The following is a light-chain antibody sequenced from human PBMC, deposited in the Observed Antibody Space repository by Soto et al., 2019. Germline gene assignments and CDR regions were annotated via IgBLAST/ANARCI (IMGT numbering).Light chain of an antibody. CDR3: QQYGSSPWT. Sequence: EIVLTQSPGTLSLSPGERATLSCRASQSVSSSYLAWYQQKPGQAPRLLIYDASSRATGIPDRFSGSGSGTDFTLTISRLEPEDFAVYYCQQYGSSPWTFGQGTKEDIK. J-gene: IGKJ1*01. CDR2: DAS. CDR1: QSVSSSY. V-gene: IGKV3-20*01.